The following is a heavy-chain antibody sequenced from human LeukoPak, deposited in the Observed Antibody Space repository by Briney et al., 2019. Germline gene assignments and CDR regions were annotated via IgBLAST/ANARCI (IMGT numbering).Heavy chain of an antibody. V-gene: IGHV1-2*02. CDR3: ARVFRGITMIVGGLELDY. Sequence: ASVKVSCKASGYTFTGYYMHWVRQAPGQGLEWMGWINPNSGGTNYAQRFQGRVTMTRDTSISTAYMELSRLRSDDTAVYYCARVFRGITMIVGGLELDYWGQGTLVTVPS. D-gene: IGHD3-22*01. J-gene: IGHJ4*02. CDR2: INPNSGGT. CDR1: GYTFTGYY.